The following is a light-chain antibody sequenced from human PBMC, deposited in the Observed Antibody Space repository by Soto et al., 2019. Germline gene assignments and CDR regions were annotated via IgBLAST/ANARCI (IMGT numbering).Light chain of an antibody. CDR3: QHYNCWPRT. J-gene: IGKJ1*01. V-gene: IGKV3-15*01. CDR1: QSVSSN. CDR2: GAS. Sequence: EIVMTQSPATLSVSPGERATLSCRASQSVSSNLAWYQQKPGQAPRLLLYGASTRATGIPARFSGSGSGTEFTLTISSLQSEDFAVYYCQHYNCWPRTFGQGTKVEIK.